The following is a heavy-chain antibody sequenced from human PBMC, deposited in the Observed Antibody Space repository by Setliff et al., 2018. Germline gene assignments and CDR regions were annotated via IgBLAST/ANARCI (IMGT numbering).Heavy chain of an antibody. Sequence: LRLSCAASGFTFSSLWMSWVRQAPGKGLEWVANINQGGGAQFYVDSVKGRFTISRDNAKNSLYLQMSSLRAEDTAVYYCARDVFDFRTGQADPWGQGTLVTVSS. CDR1: GFTFSSLW. J-gene: IGHJ5*02. V-gene: IGHV3-7*01. D-gene: IGHD3-3*01. CDR3: ARDVFDFRTGQADP. CDR2: INQGGGAQ.